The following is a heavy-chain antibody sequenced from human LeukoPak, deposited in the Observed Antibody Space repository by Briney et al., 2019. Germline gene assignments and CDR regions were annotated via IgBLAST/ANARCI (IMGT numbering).Heavy chain of an antibody. Sequence: GGSLRLSCAASGFSFSTYWMHWVRQAPGRGLVWVSRINSDGSSTTYADSVKGRFTLSRDNAKNTLYLQMNSLRAEDTAVYYCARDLWGYQAFDIWGQGTMVTVSS. J-gene: IGHJ3*02. D-gene: IGHD2-21*01. CDR1: GFSFSTYW. CDR2: INSDGSST. CDR3: ARDLWGYQAFDI. V-gene: IGHV3-74*03.